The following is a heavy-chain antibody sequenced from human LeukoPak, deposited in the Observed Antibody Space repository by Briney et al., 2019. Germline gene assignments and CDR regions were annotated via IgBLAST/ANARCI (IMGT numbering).Heavy chain of an antibody. CDR2: INQDGTEK. CDR1: GFIFSSKW. CDR3: ARVARYCSGGTCSWFDP. Sequence: GGSLRLSCAASGFIFSSKWMSWVRQAPGKGLEWVANINQDGTEKYYVDSLKGRFTISRDNAKNSLYLQMNSLRADDTAVYYCARVARYCSGGTCSWFDPWRQGTLVTVSS. V-gene: IGHV3-7*01. J-gene: IGHJ5*02. D-gene: IGHD2-15*01.